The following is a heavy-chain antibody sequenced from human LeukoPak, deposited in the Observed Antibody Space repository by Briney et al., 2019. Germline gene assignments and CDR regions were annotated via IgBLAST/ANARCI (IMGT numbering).Heavy chain of an antibody. CDR3: ASTSGDGAYYYYYGMDV. Sequence: GGSLRLSCAASGFTFSSYAMSWVRQAPGKGLEWVSAISGSGGSTYYADSVKGRFTISRDNSKNTLYLQMNSLRAEDTAVYYCASTSGDGAYYYYYGMDVWGQGTTVTVSS. CDR1: GFTFSSYA. V-gene: IGHV3-23*01. CDR2: ISGSGGST. D-gene: IGHD4-17*01. J-gene: IGHJ6*02.